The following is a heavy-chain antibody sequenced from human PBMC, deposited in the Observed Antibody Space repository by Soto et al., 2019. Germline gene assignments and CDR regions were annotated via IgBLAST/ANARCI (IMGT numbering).Heavy chain of an antibody. Sequence: QVQLQESGPGLVKPSQTLSLACTVSGGSVGSGEYYYSWIRQPPGKGLEWIGYIYDSGITNYTPSLKGRVTMSLDRSNNQVSLKLSSATAADTAVYFCARDVAPGYTENLWGQGTMVTVSS. V-gene: IGHV4-30-4*01. D-gene: IGHD3-9*01. CDR3: ARDVAPGYTENL. CDR2: IYDSGIT. J-gene: IGHJ3*01. CDR1: GGSVGSGEYY.